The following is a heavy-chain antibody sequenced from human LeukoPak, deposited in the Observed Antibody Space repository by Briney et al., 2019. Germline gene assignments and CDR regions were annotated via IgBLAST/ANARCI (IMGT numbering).Heavy chain of an antibody. CDR1: GYTFTTYD. D-gene: IGHD3-10*01. J-gene: IGHJ6*02. CDR3: ARNPYRSGAMDV. V-gene: IGHV1-8*02. Sequence: AAVKVSCKASGYTFTTYDINWVRQATGQGLEWMGWMTPTSGNTGYAQKFQGRVTLTRNTSTNTAYMELSSLRSDDTAVYYCARNPYRSGAMDVWGQGTTVTVS. CDR2: MTPTSGNT.